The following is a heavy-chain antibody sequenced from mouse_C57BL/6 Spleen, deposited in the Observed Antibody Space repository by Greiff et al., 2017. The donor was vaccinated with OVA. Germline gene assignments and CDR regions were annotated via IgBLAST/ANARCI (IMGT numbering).Heavy chain of an antibody. J-gene: IGHJ3*01. CDR3: TTYSEAY. CDR2: IDPENGDT. V-gene: IGHV14-4*01. D-gene: IGHD2-12*01. CDR1: GFNIKDDY. Sequence: VTLKVSGAELVKPGASVKLSCTASGFNIKDDYMHWVKQRPEQGLEWIGWIDPENGDTEYASKFQGKATITADTSSNTAYLQLSSLTSEDTAVYYCTTYSEAYWGQGTLVTVSA.